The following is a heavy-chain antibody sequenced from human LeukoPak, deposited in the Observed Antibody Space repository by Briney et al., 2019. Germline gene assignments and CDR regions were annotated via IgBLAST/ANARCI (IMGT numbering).Heavy chain of an antibody. D-gene: IGHD3-10*01. J-gene: IGHJ4*02. Sequence: GGSLRLSCAASGFTFSSYAMSWVRQAPGKGLEWVSAISGSGGSTYYADSVKGRFTISRDNSKNTLYLQMNSLRAEDTAVYHCAKSSFRFGELSYYFDYWGQGTLVTVSS. V-gene: IGHV3-23*01. CDR1: GFTFSSYA. CDR2: ISGSGGST. CDR3: AKSSFRFGELSYYFDY.